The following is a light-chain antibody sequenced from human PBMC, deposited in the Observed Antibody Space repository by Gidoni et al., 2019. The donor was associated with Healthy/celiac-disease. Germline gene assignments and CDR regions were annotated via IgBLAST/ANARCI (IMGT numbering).Light chain of an antibody. V-gene: IGKV3-20*01. CDR3: QQYGISPGT. CDR2: GAS. Sequence: EIVLTQSPGTLSLSPGERATLSCRASQSVSSSDLAWYQQKPGQAPSLLIYGASSRATGIPDRFSGSGSGTDFTLTISRLEPEDFAVYYCQQYGISPGTFGQGTKVEIK. J-gene: IGKJ1*01. CDR1: QSVSSSD.